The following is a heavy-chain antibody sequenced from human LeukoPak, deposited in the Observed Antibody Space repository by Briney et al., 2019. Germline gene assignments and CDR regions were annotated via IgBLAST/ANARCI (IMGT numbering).Heavy chain of an antibody. CDR2: IYYSGST. J-gene: IGHJ6*02. D-gene: IGHD3-9*01. CDR1: GGSISSYY. V-gene: IGHV4-59*01. CDR3: ARDRSVRYFDWLSDYYYGMDV. Sequence: SETLSLTCTVSGGSISSYYWSWIRQPPGKGLEWIGYIYYSGSTNYNPSLKSRATISVDTSKNQFSLKLSSVTAADTAVYYCARDRSVRYFDWLSDYYYGMDVWGQGTTVTVSS.